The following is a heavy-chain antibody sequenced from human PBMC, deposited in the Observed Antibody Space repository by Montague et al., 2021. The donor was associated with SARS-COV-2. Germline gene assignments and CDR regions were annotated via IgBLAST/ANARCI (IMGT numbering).Heavy chain of an antibody. D-gene: IGHD6-19*01. CDR3: ASQSGRLWGIAVSGAFDD. Sequence: SETLSLTCTVSGGSISSNYWSWIRQPPGKGLELMWNSNYSGSTNYNPSLTSRVTISVDTAKNQFSLKLSSVTAAATAVYYCASQSGRLWGIAVSGAFDDWGQGTLVTVSS. J-gene: IGHJ4*02. CDR1: GGSISSNY. CDR2: SNYSGST. V-gene: IGHV4-59*08.